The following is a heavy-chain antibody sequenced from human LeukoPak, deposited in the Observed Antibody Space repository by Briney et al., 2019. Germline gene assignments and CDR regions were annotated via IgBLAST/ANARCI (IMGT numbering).Heavy chain of an antibody. CDR3: ARATLDN. CDR1: GFSVSSNY. J-gene: IGHJ4*02. Sequence: GGSLRLSCAASGFSVSSNYISWVRQAPGRGLEWVSVIYSGGSTKYADSVKARFTISRDNSKNTVYLQMNSLRAEDTAVYYCARATLDNWGQGTLVTVS. V-gene: IGHV3-53*01. CDR2: IYSGGST.